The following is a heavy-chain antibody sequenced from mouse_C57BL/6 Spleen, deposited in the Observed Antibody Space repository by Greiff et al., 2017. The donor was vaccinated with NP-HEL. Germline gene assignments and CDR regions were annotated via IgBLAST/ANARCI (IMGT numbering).Heavy chain of an antibody. CDR2: IDPEDGET. CDR3: ASWGYGYYGFAY. Sequence: VQLKESGAELVKPGASVKLSCTASGFNIKDYYMHWVKQRTEQGLEWIGRIDPEDGETKYAPKFQGKATITADTSSNTAYLQLSSLTSGDNAVYYWASWGYGYYGFAYWGQGTLVTVSA. J-gene: IGHJ3*01. V-gene: IGHV14-2*01. CDR1: GFNIKDYY. D-gene: IGHD2-3*01.